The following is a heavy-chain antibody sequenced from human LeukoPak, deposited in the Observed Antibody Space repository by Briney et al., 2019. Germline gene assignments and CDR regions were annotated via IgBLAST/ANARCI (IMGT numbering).Heavy chain of an antibody. CDR3: AKSGARPALYYYYYMDV. V-gene: IGHV3-23*01. Sequence: PGGPLRLSCAASGFTFSSYAISWLRQAPGKGLEWVSAISGSGGSTYYADSVKGRFTISRDNSKNTLYLQMNSLRAEDTAVYYCAKSGARPALYYYYYMDVWGKGTTVTVSS. CDR2: ISGSGGST. CDR1: GFTFSSYA. D-gene: IGHD3-10*01. J-gene: IGHJ6*03.